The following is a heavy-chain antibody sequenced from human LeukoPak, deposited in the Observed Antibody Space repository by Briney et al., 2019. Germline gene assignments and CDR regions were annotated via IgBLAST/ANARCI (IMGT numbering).Heavy chain of an antibody. CDR2: ISGSGGSP. CDR3: AKDRCSNGVGCYYYYMDV. J-gene: IGHJ6*03. CDR1: GFTFSSYA. Sequence: GGSLRLSCAASGFTFSSYAMSWVRQAPGKGLEWVSSISGSGGSPYYADSVKGRFTISRDNSKNILYLQMNSLRAEDTAVYYCAKDRCSNGVGCYYYYMDVWGKGTTVTISS. V-gene: IGHV3-23*01. D-gene: IGHD2-8*01.